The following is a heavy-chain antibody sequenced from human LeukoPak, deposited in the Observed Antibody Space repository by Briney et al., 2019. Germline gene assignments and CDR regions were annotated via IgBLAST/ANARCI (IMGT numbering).Heavy chain of an antibody. J-gene: IGHJ6*02. CDR3: ARDLSLNYDILTAYGMDV. V-gene: IGHV3-30-3*01. D-gene: IGHD3-9*01. CDR1: GFTFSSYA. CDR2: IAHDGSNK. Sequence: GGSLRLSCAASGFTFSSYAMHWVRQAPGKGLEWVAAIAHDGSNKYYADSVKGRFTISRDNSKNTLYLQMNSLRAEDTAVYYCARDLSLNYDILTAYGMDVWGQGTTVTVSS.